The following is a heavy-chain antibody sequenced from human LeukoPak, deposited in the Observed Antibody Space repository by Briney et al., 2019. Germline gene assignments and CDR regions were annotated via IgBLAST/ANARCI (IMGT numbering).Heavy chain of an antibody. V-gene: IGHV3-21*01. J-gene: IGHJ4*02. CDR2: TSSSSSYI. CDR1: GFTFSSYS. Sequence: GGSLRLSCAASGFTFSSYSMNWVRQAPGKGLEWVSSTSSSSSYIYYADSVKGRFTISRDNAKNSLYLQMNSLRAEDTAVYHCARGEESDNFDYWGQGTLVTVSS. D-gene: IGHD3-9*01. CDR3: ARGEESDNFDY.